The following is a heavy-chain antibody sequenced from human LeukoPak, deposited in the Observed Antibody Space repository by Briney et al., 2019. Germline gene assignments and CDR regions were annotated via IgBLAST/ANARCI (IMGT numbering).Heavy chain of an antibody. CDR2: IRYDGSNE. CDR1: GFTFSSYG. CDR3: ARERSLDYGLGYFQH. V-gene: IGHV3-30*02. D-gene: IGHD4/OR15-4a*01. Sequence: GGSLRLACAASGFTFSSYGMHWVRQAPGKGLEWVSFIRYDGSNEYYADSVRGRFTISRDNSKNTLYLQMNSLRAEDTAVYYCARERSLDYGLGYFQHWGQGTLVTVSS. J-gene: IGHJ1*01.